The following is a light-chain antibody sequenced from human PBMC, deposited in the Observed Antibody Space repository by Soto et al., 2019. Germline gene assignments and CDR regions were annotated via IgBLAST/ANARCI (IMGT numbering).Light chain of an antibody. CDR1: QGISNY. V-gene: IGKV1D-8*03. CDR3: QQLNNYPRT. J-gene: IGKJ1*01. Sequence: VIVMTHSPSLLSSSTSNILTIIYRMSQGISNYLAWYQQKPGKAPNLLIYAASTLQSGVPSRFSGSGSGTDFTLTISSLQPEDFATYYCQQLNNYPRTFGQGTKVDIK. CDR2: AAS.